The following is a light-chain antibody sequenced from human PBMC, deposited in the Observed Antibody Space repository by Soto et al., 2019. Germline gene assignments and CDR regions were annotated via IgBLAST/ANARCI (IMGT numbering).Light chain of an antibody. V-gene: IGKV3-20*01. CDR1: RGVSANY. J-gene: IGKJ1*01. CDR3: QQYGSSPRT. Sequence: ENLLTQSPGTLSLSPGEGATLSCRASRGVSANYLAWYQQKPGQAPALLIYGASIWAAGIPDRFSGSGSGTAFSLTIRRLEPDDFAVYYCQQYGSSPRTFGQGTKVEIK. CDR2: GAS.